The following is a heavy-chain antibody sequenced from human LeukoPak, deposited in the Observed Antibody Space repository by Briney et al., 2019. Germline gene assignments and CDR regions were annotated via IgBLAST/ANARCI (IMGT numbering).Heavy chain of an antibody. CDR1: GGSISSGGYY. J-gene: IGHJ3*02. V-gene: IGHV4-31*03. Sequence: PWETLSLACTVSGGSISSGGYYWSWIRQDPGKGLEWVGYIYHSGSTYYNTSLRSRVTISVDTSKNQFSLKLSPVIAADTAVYYCANYGDRRAFDIWGKETMSTVSS. D-gene: IGHD4-17*01. CDR3: ANYGDRRAFDI. CDR2: IYHSGST.